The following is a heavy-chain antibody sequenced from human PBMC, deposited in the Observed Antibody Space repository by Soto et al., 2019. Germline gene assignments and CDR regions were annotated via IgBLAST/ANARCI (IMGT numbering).Heavy chain of an antibody. Sequence: ASVKVSCKASGYTFTSYAMHWVRQAPGQRLEWMGWINAGNGNTKYSQKFQGRVTITRDTSASTAYMELSSLRSEDTAVYYCARFSSSEQVKKARGGYYGLDVWGQGNKVTVSS. CDR1: GYTFTSYA. J-gene: IGHJ6*02. CDR3: ARFSSSEQVKKARGGYYGLDV. V-gene: IGHV1-3*01. D-gene: IGHD2-21*01. CDR2: INAGNGNT.